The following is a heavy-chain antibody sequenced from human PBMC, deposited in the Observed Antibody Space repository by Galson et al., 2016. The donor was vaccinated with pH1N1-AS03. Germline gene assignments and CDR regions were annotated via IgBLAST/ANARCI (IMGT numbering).Heavy chain of an antibody. CDR3: ARGWPDYGGDSFLGWDH. CDR2: TSAYNGNT. D-gene: IGHD4-23*01. V-gene: IGHV1-18*01. CDR1: GYTFTNYG. Sequence: QSGAEVKKAGWSLKISCKASGYTFTNYGISWVRQAPGQGLEWMGWTSAYNGNTNYAQKLQGRVTLTTDTSTSTAYMELRSLRSADTAVYYCARGWPDYGGDSFLGWDHWGQGSLVTVSS. J-gene: IGHJ4*02.